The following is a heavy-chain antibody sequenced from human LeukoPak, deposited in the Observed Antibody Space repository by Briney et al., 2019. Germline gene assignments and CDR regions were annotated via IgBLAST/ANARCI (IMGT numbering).Heavy chain of an antibody. CDR2: ISAHNGNT. CDR3: ARDLEGSGSYTEYYYYMDV. CDR1: GYTFTSYG. V-gene: IGHV1-18*01. J-gene: IGHJ6*03. D-gene: IGHD3-10*01. Sequence: ASVKVSCKASGYTFTSYGISWVRQAPGQGLEWMGWISAHNGNTNYAQKLQGRVTMTTDTSTSTAYMELRSLRSDDTAVYYRARDLEGSGSYTEYYYYMDVWGKGTTVTVPS.